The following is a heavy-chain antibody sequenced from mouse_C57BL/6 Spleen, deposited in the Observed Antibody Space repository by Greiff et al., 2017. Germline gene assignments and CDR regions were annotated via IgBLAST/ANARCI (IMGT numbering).Heavy chain of an antibody. CDR1: GYSITSGYY. CDR3: ARGYYY. D-gene: IGHD2-12*01. CDR2: ISYDGSN. V-gene: IGHV3-6*01. J-gene: IGHJ2*01. Sequence: EVQLVESGPGLVKPSQSLSLTCSVTGYSITSGYYWNWLRQFPGNKLEWMGYISYDGSNNYNPSLKNRISITRDTSKNQFFLKLNSVTTEDTATYYCARGYYYWGQGTTLTVSS.